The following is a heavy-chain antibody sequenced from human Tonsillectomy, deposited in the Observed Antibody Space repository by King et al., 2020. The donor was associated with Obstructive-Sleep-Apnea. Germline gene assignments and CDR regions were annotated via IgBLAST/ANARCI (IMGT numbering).Heavy chain of an antibody. D-gene: IGHD2-21*02. Sequence: QLVQSGVEVKKSGASVKGSCKASAYTFTSYGFSWVRQAPGQGLEWMGWICAYNGDSDYAQNFLGRVTMTTYTSTSSAYMELRSLRTDDTAVYYCASDVGANGDRLGLDYWGQGTLVTVSS. CDR3: ASDVGANGDRLGLDY. CDR2: ICAYNGDS. CDR1: AYTFTSYG. J-gene: IGHJ4*02. V-gene: IGHV1-18*04.